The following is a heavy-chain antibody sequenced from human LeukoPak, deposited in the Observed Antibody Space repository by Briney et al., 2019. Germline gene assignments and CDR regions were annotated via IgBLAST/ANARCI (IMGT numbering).Heavy chain of an antibody. V-gene: IGHV3-7*01. J-gene: IGHJ4*02. CDR2: IKQDGSTK. CDR1: GFTFSDYW. CDR3: ARKGLPDY. Sequence: GGSLRLSCVASGFTFSDYWMSWVRQAPGKGLEWVANIKQDGSTKYYVDSVKGRFTISRDNAKNSLYLQMNSLRAEDTAVYYCARKGLPDYWGQGTLVTVSS.